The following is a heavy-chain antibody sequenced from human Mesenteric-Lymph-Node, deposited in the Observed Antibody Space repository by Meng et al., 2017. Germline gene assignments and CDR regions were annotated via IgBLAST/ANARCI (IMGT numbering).Heavy chain of an antibody. CDR2: ISSSGSTI. Sequence: GGSLRLSCAASGFTFSSYEMNWVRQAPGKGLEWVSYISSSGSTIYYADSVKGRFTISRDNAKNSLYLQMNSLRAEDTALYFCATYPRALDIWGQGTMVTVSS. CDR3: ATYPRALDI. V-gene: IGHV3-48*03. CDR1: GFTFSSYE. J-gene: IGHJ3*02.